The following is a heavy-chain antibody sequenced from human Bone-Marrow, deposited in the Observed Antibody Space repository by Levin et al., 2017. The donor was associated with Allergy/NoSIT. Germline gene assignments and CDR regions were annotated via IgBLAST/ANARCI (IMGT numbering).Heavy chain of an antibody. D-gene: IGHD4-23*01. CDR2: IYYSGST. CDR3: ARDQTNHPQYGGNLGAFDI. CDR1: FFSLLPSS. J-gene: IGHJ3*02. Sequence: PSETLSLPFPLSFFSLLPSSFFFLLPSPLKGLEWIGHIYYSGSTSYNPSLESRVTISVDTSRNQFSLKLSSVTAADTAVYYCARDQTNHPQYGGNLGAFDIWGQGTMVTVSS. V-gene: IGHV4-59*01.